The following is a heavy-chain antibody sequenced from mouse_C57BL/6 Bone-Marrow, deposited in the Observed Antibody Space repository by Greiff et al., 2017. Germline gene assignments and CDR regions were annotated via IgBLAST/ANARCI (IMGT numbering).Heavy chain of an antibody. J-gene: IGHJ3*01. CDR1: GYTFTSYG. Sequence: QVQLQQSGAELARPGASVKLSCKASGYTFTSYGISWVKQSTGQGLEWIGEIYPRSGNTYYNEKFKGKATLTADKSSSTAYMELLSLTSEDSAVYFCARGGLLLFAYWGQGTLVTVSA. D-gene: IGHD2-3*01. CDR2: IYPRSGNT. CDR3: ARGGLLLFAY. V-gene: IGHV1-81*01.